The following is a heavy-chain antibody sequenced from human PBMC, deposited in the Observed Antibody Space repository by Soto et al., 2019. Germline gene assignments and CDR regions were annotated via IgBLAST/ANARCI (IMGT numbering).Heavy chain of an antibody. D-gene: IGHD3-22*01. CDR2: ISSSSSYI. CDR3: ARESYYYDSSGYYRYNWFDP. V-gene: IGHV3-21*01. J-gene: IGHJ5*02. CDR1: GFTFSSYS. Sequence: GGSLRLSCAASGFTFSSYSMNWVRQAPGKGLEWVSSISSSSSYIYYADSVKGRFTISRDNAKNSLYLQMNSLRAEDTAVYYCARESYYYDSSGYYRYNWFDPWGQGT.